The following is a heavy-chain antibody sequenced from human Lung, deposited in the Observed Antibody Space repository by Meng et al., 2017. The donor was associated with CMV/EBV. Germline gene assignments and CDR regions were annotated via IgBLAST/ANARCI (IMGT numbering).Heavy chain of an antibody. V-gene: IGHV3-11*01. CDR3: ARDCSSLSCGGNYFDY. J-gene: IGHJ4*02. CDR2: ISKRGDTI. CDR1: GFTFSDFY. Sequence: GGSLRLXXAASGFTFSDFYMTWIRQAPGKGLEWVSYISKRGDTIYYADSLKGRFTISRDNAENSLYLHMNSLRAEDTAVYYCARDCSSLSCGGNYFDYWGQGTXVTVSS. D-gene: IGHD2-2*01.